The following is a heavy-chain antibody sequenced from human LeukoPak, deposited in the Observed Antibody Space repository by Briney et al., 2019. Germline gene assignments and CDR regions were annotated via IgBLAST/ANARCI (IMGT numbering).Heavy chain of an antibody. CDR1: GFTFSSYG. CDR3: AKEQFRLIIPGPLFHPLYGMDV. V-gene: IGHV3-30*02. CDR2: IWYDGSNK. D-gene: IGHD1-1*01. J-gene: IGHJ6*02. Sequence: PGGSLRLSCAASGFTFSSYGMHWVRQAPGKGLEWVAVIWYDGSNKYYADSVKGRFTISRDNSKKTLYLQMNSLRAEDTAVYYCAKEQFRLIIPGPLFHPLYGMDVWGQGTTVTVSS.